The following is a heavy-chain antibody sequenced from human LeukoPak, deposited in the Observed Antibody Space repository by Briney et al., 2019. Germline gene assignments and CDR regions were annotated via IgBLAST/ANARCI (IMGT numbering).Heavy chain of an antibody. V-gene: IGHV1-69*13. Sequence: ASVKVSCKASGGTFSSYAISWVRQAPGQGPEWMGGIIPIFDTANYAQKFQGRVTITADESTSTAYMELNSLRAEDTAVYYCAKDLYSMTTVTCKVGFDYWGQGTLVTVSS. CDR1: GGTFSSYA. CDR3: AKDLYSMTTVTCKVGFDY. J-gene: IGHJ4*02. D-gene: IGHD4-17*01. CDR2: IIPIFDTA.